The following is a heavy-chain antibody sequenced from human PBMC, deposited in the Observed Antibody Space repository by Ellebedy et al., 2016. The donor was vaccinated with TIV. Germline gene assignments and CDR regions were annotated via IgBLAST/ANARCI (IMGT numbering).Heavy chain of an antibody. CDR1: GFTFSTYW. J-gene: IGHJ4*02. Sequence: GGSLRLSXAASGFTFSTYWMHWVRQAPGKGLVWVSRISSDGSSTNYADSVKGRFTISRDNTKNTLYLQMNSLRVEDTAIYYCVRGWSVDTTIVTNFDYWGQGTLVTVSS. CDR2: ISSDGSST. V-gene: IGHV3-74*01. CDR3: VRGWSVDTTIVTNFDY. D-gene: IGHD5-18*01.